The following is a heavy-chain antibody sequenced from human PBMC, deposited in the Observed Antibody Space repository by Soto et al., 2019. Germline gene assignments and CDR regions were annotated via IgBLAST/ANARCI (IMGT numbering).Heavy chain of an antibody. J-gene: IGHJ4*02. CDR2: ISAYNGNT. CDR1: GYTFTSYG. CDR3: ARDGYYDSSGYRSDFDY. Sequence: QVQLVQSGAEVKKPGASVKVSCRASGYTFTSYGISWVRQAPGQGIEWMGWISAYNGNTNYAQHLQGRVTMTTDTATSTAYMELRSLRSDDTAVYYCARDGYYDSSGYRSDFDYWGQGTLVTVSS. V-gene: IGHV1-18*01. D-gene: IGHD3-22*01.